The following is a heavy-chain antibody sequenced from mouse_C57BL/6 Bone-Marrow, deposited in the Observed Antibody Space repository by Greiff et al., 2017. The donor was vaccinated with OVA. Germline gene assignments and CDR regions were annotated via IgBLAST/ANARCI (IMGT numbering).Heavy chain of an antibody. Sequence: EVQVVESAGGLVQPGSSLKLSCTASGFTFSDYYMAWVRQVPEKGLEWVANINYDGSSTYYLDSLKSRFIISRDNAKNILYLQMSSLKSEDTATYYCARVAGYGFDYWGQGTTLTVSS. CDR2: INYDGSST. CDR3: ARVAGYGFDY. D-gene: IGHD1-1*01. V-gene: IGHV5-16*01. J-gene: IGHJ2*01. CDR1: GFTFSDYY.